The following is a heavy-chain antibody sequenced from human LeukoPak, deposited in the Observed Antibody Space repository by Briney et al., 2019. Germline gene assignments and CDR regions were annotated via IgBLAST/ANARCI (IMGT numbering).Heavy chain of an antibody. J-gene: IGHJ6*03. CDR1: GFTFSHYG. D-gene: IGHD5-12*01. CDR2: VRSSGANT. CDR3: ARGLPDYQNPMGTYYYYSYMDV. V-gene: IGHV3-23*01. Sequence: GGSLRLSCAASGFTFSHYGMNWARQAPGKGLEWVSGVRSSGANTYYADSVKGRFTISRDNSKNTMYLQMNSLRAEDTAVYYCARGLPDYQNPMGTYYYYSYMDVWGKGTTVTISS.